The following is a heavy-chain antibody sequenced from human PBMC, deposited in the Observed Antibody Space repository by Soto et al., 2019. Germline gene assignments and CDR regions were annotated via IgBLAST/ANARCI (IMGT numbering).Heavy chain of an antibody. V-gene: IGHV3-7*03. CDR2: IEHGGGEK. Sequence: PGGSLRLSCAASGFTFSGYWMSWVRQAPGKGLEWVANIEHGGGEKNYVDSVKGRFTISRDNTKNSVYLQMNSLRSEDTAVYYFASGRDGYKHYCGNRGQGAMVTISS. J-gene: IGHJ4*02. CDR3: ASGRDGYKHYCGN. D-gene: IGHD5-12*01. CDR1: GFTFSGYW.